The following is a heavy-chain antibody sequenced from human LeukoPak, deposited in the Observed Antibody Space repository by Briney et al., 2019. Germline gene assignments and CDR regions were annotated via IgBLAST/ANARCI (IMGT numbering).Heavy chain of an antibody. J-gene: IGHJ4*02. CDR1: GYTFTSYG. CDR2: ISAYNGNT. D-gene: IGHD3-22*01. V-gene: IGHV1-18*01. CDR3: AREIRKTSYYYDSSGYEY. Sequence: GASVKVSCKASGYTFTSYGISWVRQAPGQGLEWMGWISAYNGNTNYAQKLRGRVTMTTDTSTSTAYMELRSLRSDDTAVYYCAREIRKTSYYYDSSGYEYWGQGTLVTVSS.